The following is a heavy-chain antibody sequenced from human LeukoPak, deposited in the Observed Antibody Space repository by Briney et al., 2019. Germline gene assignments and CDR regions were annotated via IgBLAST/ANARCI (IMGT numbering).Heavy chain of an antibody. Sequence: GESLKISCKGSGYSFTSCWIGWVRQMPGKGLEWMGIIYPGDSDTRYSPSFQGQVTISADKSISTAYLQWSSLKASDTAMYYCARQNGDYYYDSSGYHYWGQGTLVTVSS. CDR1: GYSFTSCW. CDR2: IYPGDSDT. CDR3: ARQNGDYYYDSSGYHY. J-gene: IGHJ4*02. V-gene: IGHV5-51*01. D-gene: IGHD3-22*01.